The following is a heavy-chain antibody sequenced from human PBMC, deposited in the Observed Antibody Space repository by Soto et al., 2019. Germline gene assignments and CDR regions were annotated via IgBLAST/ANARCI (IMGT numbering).Heavy chain of an antibody. CDR3: ARDRVYCSSTNCYRRFDP. CDR2: ISTSSSTV. CDR1: GFTFSSYN. D-gene: IGHD2-2*01. V-gene: IGHV3-48*02. Sequence: DVQLVESGGGLVQPGGSLRLSCAASGFTFSSYNMNWVRQAPGKGLEWVSYISTSSSTVYHADSVKGRFTTSRDNAKNSLYLQMNSLRDEDTAVYYCARDRVYCSSTNCYRRFDPWGQGTLVIVSS. J-gene: IGHJ5*02.